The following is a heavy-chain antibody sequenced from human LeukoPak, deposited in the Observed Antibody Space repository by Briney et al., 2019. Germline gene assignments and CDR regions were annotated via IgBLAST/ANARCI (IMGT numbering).Heavy chain of an antibody. J-gene: IGHJ4*02. CDR3: ARDQSGWYGKRY. D-gene: IGHD6-19*01. Sequence: GGSLRLSCAASGFTFSSYGMHWVRQAPGKGLEWVAVIWYDGSNKYYVDSVKGRFTISRDNAKTSLYLQMNSLRAEDTAVYYCARDQSGWYGKRYWGQGTLVTVSS. CDR2: IWYDGSNK. V-gene: IGHV3-33*01. CDR1: GFTFSSYG.